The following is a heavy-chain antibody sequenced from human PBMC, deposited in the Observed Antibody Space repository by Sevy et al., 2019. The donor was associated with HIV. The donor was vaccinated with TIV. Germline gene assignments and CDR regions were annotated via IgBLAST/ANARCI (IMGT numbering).Heavy chain of an antibody. V-gene: IGHV4-39*02. CDR1: GGSISSSGYY. D-gene: IGHD3-22*01. CDR2: IYYGGST. CDR3: ARVSMIVVVITDDWGYYFDY. J-gene: IGHJ4*02. Sequence: SETLSLTCTVSGGSISSSGYYWGWIRQRPGKGLEWIGSIYYGGSTYYNPSLKSRITISVDTSKNHFSLKLSSVTAADTAVYYCARVSMIVVVITDDWGYYFDYWGQGTLVTVSS.